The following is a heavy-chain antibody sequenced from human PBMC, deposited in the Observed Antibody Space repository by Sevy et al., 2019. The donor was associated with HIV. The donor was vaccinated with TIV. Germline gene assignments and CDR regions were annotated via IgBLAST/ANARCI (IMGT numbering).Heavy chain of an antibody. CDR3: ARDKFLRLGELSLLYY. D-gene: IGHD3-16*02. CDR2: IKQDGSEK. Sequence: GGSLRLSCAASGFTFSSYWMSWVRQAPGKGLEWMANIKQDGSEKYYVDSVKGRFTISRDNAKNSLYLQMNSLRAEDTAVYYCARDKFLRLGELSLLYYWGQGTLVTVSS. CDR1: GFTFSSYW. V-gene: IGHV3-7*03. J-gene: IGHJ4*02.